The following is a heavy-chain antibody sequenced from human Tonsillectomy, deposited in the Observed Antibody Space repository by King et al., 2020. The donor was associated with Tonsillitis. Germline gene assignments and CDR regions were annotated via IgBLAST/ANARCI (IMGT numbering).Heavy chain of an antibody. CDR3: NRGYYYDVSRDF. J-gene: IGHJ4*02. CDR1: GFTFGDYA. D-gene: IGHD3-16*01. Sequence: VQLVQSGGNLVQPGRSLRLSCTGSGFTFGDYAITWFRQAPGKGLEWIGFIRSDLYTGTTHLAASLSARFTISRDNSKSVAYLEMNDLQTEDTAIYYFNRGYYYDVSRDFWGQGTLVTVSS. V-gene: IGHV3-49*03. CDR2: IRSDLYTGTT.